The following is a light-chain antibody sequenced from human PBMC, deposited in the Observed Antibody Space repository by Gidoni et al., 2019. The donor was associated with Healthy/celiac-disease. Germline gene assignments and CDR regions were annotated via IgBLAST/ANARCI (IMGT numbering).Light chain of an antibody. J-gene: IGKJ1*01. CDR1: QRVNSN. CDR2: GAS. Sequence: EIVMTQSPATLSVSPGERATLSCRASQRVNSNLAWYQQKPGRAPRLLVYGASTRATGIPAGFSGSGSGTDFTLTISSLQSEDFAVYYCQQYNNWPQTFGQGTKVEIK. V-gene: IGKV3-15*01. CDR3: QQYNNWPQT.